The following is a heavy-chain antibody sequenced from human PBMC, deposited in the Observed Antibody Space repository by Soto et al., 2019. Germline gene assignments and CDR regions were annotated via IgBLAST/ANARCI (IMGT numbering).Heavy chain of an antibody. CDR1: GLNFNVAW. CDR3: NKVLSLPATAALDI. CDR2: IKSKGGGVAP. D-gene: IGHD2-21*02. J-gene: IGHJ3*02. V-gene: IGHV3-15*01. Sequence: EGHLVESGGRLVEPGGSLRLCCAPSGLNFNVAWMNWVCQAPWKGQEWLGRIKSKGGGVAPEYIAFVKGRFTISRDDSTNAISPQMNSLKSEDTDVYDYNKVLSLPATAALDIWGQGTMVTVSS.